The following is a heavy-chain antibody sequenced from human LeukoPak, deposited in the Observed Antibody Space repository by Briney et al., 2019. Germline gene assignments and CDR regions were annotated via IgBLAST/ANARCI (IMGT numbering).Heavy chain of an antibody. CDR3: ARGGGRYSAFDF. V-gene: IGHV1-18*01. Sequence: ASVKVSRKASGCTFNSYVISWVRQAPGQGLEWMGWISAYNGNTNYAQKLQGRVTMTTDTSTSTASMELRSLRSDDTAVYYCARGGGRYSAFDFWGQGTMVTVSS. CDR1: GCTFNSYV. CDR2: ISAYNGNT. J-gene: IGHJ3*01. D-gene: IGHD1-26*01.